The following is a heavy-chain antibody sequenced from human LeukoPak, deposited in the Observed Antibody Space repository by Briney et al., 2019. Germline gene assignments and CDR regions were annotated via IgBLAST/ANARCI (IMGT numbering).Heavy chain of an antibody. CDR2: ISYDGSNK. CDR1: GSTFSSYA. V-gene: IGHV3-30-3*01. CDR3: ARSDFSGASGSYDY. D-gene: IGHD1-26*01. J-gene: IGHJ4*02. Sequence: GGSLRLSCAASGSTFSSYAMHWVRQAPGKGLEWVAVISYDGSNKYYADSVKGRFTISRDNSKNTLYLQMNSLRAEDTAVYYCARSDFSGASGSYDYWGQGTLVTVSS.